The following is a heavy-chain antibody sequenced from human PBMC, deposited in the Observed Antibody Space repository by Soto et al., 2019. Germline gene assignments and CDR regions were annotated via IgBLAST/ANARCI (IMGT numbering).Heavy chain of an antibody. CDR2: INHSGST. CDR3: ARDKITGLFDY. D-gene: IGHD2-8*02. Sequence: QVQLQQWGAGLLKPSETLSLTCAVYGGSFSGYYWTWIRQPPGTGLEWIGEINHSGSTNYNPSLKCRVTISIDRSKNQCSLKLTSVTATDTAVYYCARDKITGLFDYWGQGTLVTVPP. V-gene: IGHV4-34*01. CDR1: GGSFSGYY. J-gene: IGHJ4*02.